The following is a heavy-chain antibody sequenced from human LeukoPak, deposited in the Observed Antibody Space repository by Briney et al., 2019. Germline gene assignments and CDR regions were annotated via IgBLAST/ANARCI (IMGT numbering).Heavy chain of an antibody. Sequence: GASVKVSCKASGYTFTSYYMHWVRQAPGQGLEWMGMINPSGGSTSYAQKFQGRVTMTRDTSTSTVYMELSSLRSEDTAVYYCARDFVGYYFDYWGQGTLVTVSS. V-gene: IGHV1-46*01. CDR2: INPSGGST. J-gene: IGHJ4*02. CDR3: ARDFVGYYFDY. D-gene: IGHD1-26*01. CDR1: GYTFTSYY.